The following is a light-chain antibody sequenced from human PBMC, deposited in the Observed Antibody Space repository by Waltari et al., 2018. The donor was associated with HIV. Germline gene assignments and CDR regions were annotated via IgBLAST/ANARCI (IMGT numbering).Light chain of an antibody. Sequence: DIQMTQSPSSLSASVGDRVTLTCRASQGIGNDSGWYQQKPGKAPKRLIFAASSLQSGVPSRFSGSGSGTEFTLTISSLQPEDFATYYCLQHNSYPYTFGQGTKLEIK. V-gene: IGKV1-17*01. CDR3: LQHNSYPYT. CDR1: QGIGND. J-gene: IGKJ2*01. CDR2: AAS.